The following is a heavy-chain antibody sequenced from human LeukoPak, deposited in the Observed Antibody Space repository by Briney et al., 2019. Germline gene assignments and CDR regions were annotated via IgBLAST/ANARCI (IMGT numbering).Heavy chain of an antibody. Sequence: ASVKGSCKASGYTFTGYYMHWVRQAPGQGLEWMGWINPNSGDTNYAQKFQGRVTMTRDTSITTAYMELSRLRSDDTAVYSCARGSSSAFDIWGQGTVVTVSS. CDR2: INPNSGDT. CDR3: ARGSSSAFDI. V-gene: IGHV1-2*02. D-gene: IGHD2-2*01. J-gene: IGHJ3*02. CDR1: GYTFTGYY.